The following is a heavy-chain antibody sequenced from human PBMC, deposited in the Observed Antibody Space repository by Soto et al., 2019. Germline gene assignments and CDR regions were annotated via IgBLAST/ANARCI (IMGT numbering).Heavy chain of an antibody. J-gene: IGHJ5*02. D-gene: IGHD1-1*01. CDR2: IYATGTT. Sequence: SVTLSLTCTVSGASISGFYWSWIRKSAGKGLEWIGRIYATGTTDYNPSLKRRVMMSVDTSKKQFSLKLRSVTAADTAVYYCVRDGTKTLRDWFDPWGQGISVTVSS. CDR1: GASISGFY. V-gene: IGHV4-4*07. CDR3: VRDGTKTLRDWFDP.